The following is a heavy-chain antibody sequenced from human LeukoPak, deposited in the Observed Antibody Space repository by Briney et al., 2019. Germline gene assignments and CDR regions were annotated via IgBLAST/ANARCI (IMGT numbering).Heavy chain of an antibody. V-gene: IGHV1-46*01. D-gene: IGHD6-6*01. J-gene: IGHJ4*02. CDR2: INPSGGST. Sequence: ASVKVSCKASGYTFTSYYMHWVRQAPGQGLEWMGIINPSGGSTSYAQKFQGRVTMTRDTSTSTVYMELSSLRSEDTAVYYCARIPYSSSPNRGGPRDYWGQGTLVTVSS. CDR1: GYTFTSYY. CDR3: ARIPYSSSPNRGGPRDY.